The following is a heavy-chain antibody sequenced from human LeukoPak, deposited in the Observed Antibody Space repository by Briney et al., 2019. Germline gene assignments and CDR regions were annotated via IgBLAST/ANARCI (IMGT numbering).Heavy chain of an antibody. CDR2: ISGSGGST. CDR3: AKAALRGSGWYQGYYFDY. J-gene: IGHJ4*02. V-gene: IGHV3-23*01. D-gene: IGHD6-19*01. Sequence: PGGSLGLSCAASGFTFSSYAMSWVRQAPGKGLEWVSAISGSGGSTNYADSVKGRFTISRDNSKNTLYLQMNSLRAEDTAVYYCAKAALRGSGWYQGYYFDYWGQGTLVTVSS. CDR1: GFTFSSYA.